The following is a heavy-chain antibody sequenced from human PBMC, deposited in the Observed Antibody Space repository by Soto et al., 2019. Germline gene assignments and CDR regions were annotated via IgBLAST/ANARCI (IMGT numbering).Heavy chain of an antibody. J-gene: IGHJ6*02. CDR1: GYSFTSYW. V-gene: IGHV5-51*01. D-gene: IGHD3-10*01. CDR3: AGGGVRGVITRTRDYYGMDV. Sequence: GESLKISCKGSGYSFTSYWIGWVRQMPVKGLEWMGIIYPGDSDTRYSPSLQGQVTISADKSISTAYLQWSSLKASDTAMYYCAGGGVRGVITRTRDYYGMDVWGQGTTVTVSS. CDR2: IYPGDSDT.